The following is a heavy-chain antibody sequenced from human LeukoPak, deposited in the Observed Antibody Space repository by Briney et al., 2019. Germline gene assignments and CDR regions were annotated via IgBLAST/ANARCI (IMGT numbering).Heavy chain of an antibody. D-gene: IGHD5-12*01. CDR3: ARDDLPDIVATL. CDR2: IIPIFGSA. V-gene: IGHV1-69*13. Sequence: GASVKVSCKASGGTFSSYAISWVRQAPGQGLEWMGGIIPIFGSANYAQRFQSRVTITADESTSTAYMELSSLRSEDTAVYYCARDDLPDIVATLWGQGTLVTVSS. J-gene: IGHJ4*02. CDR1: GGTFSSYA.